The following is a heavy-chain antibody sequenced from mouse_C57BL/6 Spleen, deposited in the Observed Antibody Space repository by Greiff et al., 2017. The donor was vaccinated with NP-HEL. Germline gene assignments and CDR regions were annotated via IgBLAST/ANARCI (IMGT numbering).Heavy chain of an antibody. D-gene: IGHD2-1*01. CDR1: GFTFSDYY. J-gene: IGHJ4*01. CDR3: ASPIYYCNPAYYAMDY. Sequence: DVKLVESGGGLVQPGGSLKLSCAASGFTFSDYYMYWVRQTPEKRLEWVAYISNGGGSTYYPDTVKGRFTISRDNAKNTMYLQMSRLKSEDTAIYYCASPIYYCNPAYYAMDYWGQGTSVTFSS. CDR2: ISNGGGST. V-gene: IGHV5-12*01.